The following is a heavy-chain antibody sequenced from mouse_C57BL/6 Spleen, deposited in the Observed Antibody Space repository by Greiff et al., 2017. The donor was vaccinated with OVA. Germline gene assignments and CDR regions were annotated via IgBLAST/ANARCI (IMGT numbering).Heavy chain of an antibody. CDR1: GYAFSSYW. Sequence: VQLQHSGAELVKPGASVKISCKASGYAFSSYWMNWVKQRPGKGLEWIGQIYPGDGDTNYNGKFKGKATLTADKSSSTAYMQLSSLTSEDSAVYFCARRITTVVADFDYWGQGTTLTVSS. CDR3: ARRITTVVADFDY. V-gene: IGHV1-80*01. J-gene: IGHJ2*01. CDR2: IYPGDGDT. D-gene: IGHD1-1*01.